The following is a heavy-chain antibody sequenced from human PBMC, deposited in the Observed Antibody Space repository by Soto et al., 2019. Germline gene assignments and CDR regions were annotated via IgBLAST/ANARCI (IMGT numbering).Heavy chain of an antibody. J-gene: IGHJ6*02. D-gene: IGHD6-19*01. CDR2: IYHSGST. CDR1: GGSISSSNW. CDR3: ARTYIAVNGMDV. Sequence: SETLSLTCAVSGGSISSSNWWSWVRQPPGKGLEWIGEIYHSGSTNYNPSLKSRVTISVDTSKNQFSLKLSSVTAADTAVYYCARTYIAVNGMDVWGQGTTVTVSS. V-gene: IGHV4-4*02.